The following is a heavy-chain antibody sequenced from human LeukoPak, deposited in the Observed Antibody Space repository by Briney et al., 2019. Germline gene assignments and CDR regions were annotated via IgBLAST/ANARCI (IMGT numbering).Heavy chain of an antibody. D-gene: IGHD3-22*01. V-gene: IGHV1-69*05. Sequence: SVKVSCKASGGTFSSYAISWVRQAPGQGLEWMGRIIPIFGTANYAQKFQGRVTITTDEPTSTAYMELSSLRSENMAVYYCARQPLGTYYYDSSGYPPFDYWGQGTLVTVSS. CDR1: GGTFSSYA. CDR3: ARQPLGTYYYDSSGYPPFDY. J-gene: IGHJ4*02. CDR2: IIPIFGTA.